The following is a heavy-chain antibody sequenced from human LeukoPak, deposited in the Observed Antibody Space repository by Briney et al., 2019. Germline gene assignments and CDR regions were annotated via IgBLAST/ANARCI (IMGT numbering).Heavy chain of an antibody. D-gene: IGHD1-26*01. CDR2: ISWNSGSI. Sequence: GRSLRLSCAASGFTFSSYGMHWVRQAPGKGLEWVSGISWNSGSIGYADSVKGRFTISRDNTKNSLYLQMNSLRAEDTALYYCAKDMYAVGATTIGYDAFDIWGQGTLVTVSS. CDR1: GFTFSSYG. J-gene: IGHJ3*02. CDR3: AKDMYAVGATTIGYDAFDI. V-gene: IGHV3-9*01.